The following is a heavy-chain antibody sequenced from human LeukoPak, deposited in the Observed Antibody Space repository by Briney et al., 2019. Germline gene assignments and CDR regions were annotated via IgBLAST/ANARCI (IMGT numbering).Heavy chain of an antibody. CDR2: IYYSGST. CDR3: ARDLYSNYVGYYYYMDV. Sequence: PSETLSLTCTVSGGSISSYYWSWIRQPPWKGLEWIGYIYYSGSTNYNPSLKSRVTISVDTSKNQFSLKLSSVTAADTAVYYCARDLYSNYVGYYYYMDVWGKGTTVTVSS. V-gene: IGHV4-59*12. D-gene: IGHD4-11*01. CDR1: GGSISSYY. J-gene: IGHJ6*03.